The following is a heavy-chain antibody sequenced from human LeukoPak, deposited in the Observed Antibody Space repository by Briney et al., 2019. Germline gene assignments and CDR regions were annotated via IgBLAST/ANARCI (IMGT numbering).Heavy chain of an antibody. V-gene: IGHV4-39*01. CDR1: GGSISSSSYS. CDR2: IHYDGNT. J-gene: IGHJ4*02. Sequence: SQTLSLTCAVSGGSISSSSYSWTWIRQPPGKGLEWIGSIHYDGNTYYKPSLKSRVTISVDTSNQFSLRLSSATAADTATYYCARHSLNNWGQGTLVTVSS. CDR3: ARHSLNN.